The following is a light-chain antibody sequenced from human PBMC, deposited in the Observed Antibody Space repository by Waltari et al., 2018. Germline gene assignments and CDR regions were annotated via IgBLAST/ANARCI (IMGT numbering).Light chain of an antibody. V-gene: IGKV3-20*01. J-gene: IGKJ1*01. CDR1: QSVSRY. CDR2: GAS. CDR3: QNHERLPAM. Sequence: EIVLTKSPGTPSLSLGEMATLSCRASQSVSRYLAWYQQKPGQAPRLLIYGASSRATGIPDRFSGSGSGTDFSLTISRLEPEDFAVYYCQNHERLPAMFGQGTKVEIK.